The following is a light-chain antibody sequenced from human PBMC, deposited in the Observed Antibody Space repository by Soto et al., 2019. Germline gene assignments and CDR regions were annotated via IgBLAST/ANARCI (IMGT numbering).Light chain of an antibody. Sequence: DIQLTQSPSFLSASVGDTVTITCRASQGVSSHLAWYQQKPGKAPNLLIHEASTLQSGVPSRFSGSGSGTEFTLTVSSLQPDDFATYFCQQLSGYPITFGGGTKVEIK. V-gene: IGKV1-9*01. CDR2: EAS. CDR3: QQLSGYPIT. CDR1: QGVSSH. J-gene: IGKJ4*01.